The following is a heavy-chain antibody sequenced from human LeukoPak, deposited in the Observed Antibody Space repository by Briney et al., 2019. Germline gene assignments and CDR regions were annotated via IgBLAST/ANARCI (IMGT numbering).Heavy chain of an antibody. CDR2: ISSGSTYT. Sequence: GGSLRLSCAASGFTFSDNYMSWIRQAPGKGLEWVSYISSGSTYTNYADSVKGRFTISRDNAKKSLYLQMNSLRAEDTAVYYCARDGQLVLGYFQHWGQGTLVTVSS. CDR1: GFTFSDNY. CDR3: ARDGQLVLGYFQH. D-gene: IGHD6-13*01. J-gene: IGHJ1*01. V-gene: IGHV3-11*05.